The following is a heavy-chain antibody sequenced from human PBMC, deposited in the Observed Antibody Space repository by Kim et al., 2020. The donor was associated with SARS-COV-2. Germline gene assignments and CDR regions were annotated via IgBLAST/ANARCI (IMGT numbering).Heavy chain of an antibody. CDR2: ISYDGSEK. CDR3: AEDSYWY. J-gene: IGHJ2*01. Sequence: GGSLRLSCAASGFTFSSYSMHWVRQAQGKGMEWVAVISYDGSEKNYGDSVQGRFTISRDNSKNTLYLQMHSLRAEETAADYCAEDSYWY. V-gene: IGHV3-33*03. CDR1: GFTFSSYS.